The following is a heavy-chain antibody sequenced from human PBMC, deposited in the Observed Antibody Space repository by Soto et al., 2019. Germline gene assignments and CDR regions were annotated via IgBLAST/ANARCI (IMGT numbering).Heavy chain of an antibody. V-gene: IGHV3-66*01. J-gene: IGHJ5*02. CDR3: ARDLDPYYYDSSGPSWFDP. CDR2: IYSGGST. CDR1: GFTVSSNY. D-gene: IGHD3-22*01. Sequence: GGSLRLSCAASGFTVSSNYMSWVRQAPGKGLEWVSVIYSGGSTYYADSVKGRFTISRDNSKNTLYLQMNSLRAEDTAVYYCARDLDPYYYDSSGPSWFDPWGQGTLVTVSS.